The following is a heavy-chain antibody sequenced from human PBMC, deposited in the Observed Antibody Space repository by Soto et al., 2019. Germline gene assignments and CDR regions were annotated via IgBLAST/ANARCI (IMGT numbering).Heavy chain of an antibody. D-gene: IGHD3-10*01. J-gene: IGHJ4*01. CDR1: GDTFCFYT. CDR3: ARTYGWGYRAFDY. V-gene: IGHV1-69*10. Sequence: GASLKDSLKCSGDTFCFYTINWVRQAPGLGLEGMGGINPTLSMSNNAQKFQGRVTITADKSTSTAYMELSSLRSDDRAMYYCARTYGWGYRAFDYGG. CDR2: INPTLSMS.